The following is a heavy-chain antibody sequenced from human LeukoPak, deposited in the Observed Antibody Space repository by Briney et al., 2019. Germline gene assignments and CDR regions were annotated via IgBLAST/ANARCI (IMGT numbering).Heavy chain of an antibody. CDR2: ISYDGSNK. J-gene: IGHJ4*02. CDR3: AREGYYDSLDY. V-gene: IGHV3-30*04. CDR1: GFTFSSYA. D-gene: IGHD5-12*01. Sequence: GGSLRLSCAASGFTFSSYAMHWVRQAPGKGLEWVAVISYDGSNKYYADSVKGRFTISRDNSKNTLYLQMNSLRAEDTAVYYCAREGYYDSLDYWGQETLVTVSS.